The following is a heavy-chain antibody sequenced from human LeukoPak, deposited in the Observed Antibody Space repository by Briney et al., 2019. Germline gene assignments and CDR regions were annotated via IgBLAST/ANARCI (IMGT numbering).Heavy chain of an antibody. V-gene: IGHV4-34*01. J-gene: IGHJ4*02. D-gene: IGHD1-26*01. CDR2: INHSGST. CDR3: AVKGAPLTYFDY. CDR1: GGSFSGYY. Sequence: SETLSLTCAVYGGSFSGYYWSWIRQPPGKGLEWIGEINHSGSTNYNPSLKSRVTISVDTSKNQFSLKLSSVTAADTAVYYCAVKGAPLTYFDYWGQGTLVTVPS.